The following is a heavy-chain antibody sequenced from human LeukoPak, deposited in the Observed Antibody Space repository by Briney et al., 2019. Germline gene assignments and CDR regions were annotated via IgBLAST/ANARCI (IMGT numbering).Heavy chain of an antibody. CDR1: GGSFSGYY. CDR3: ARGVPLAVAGTHFDY. Sequence: PSETLSPTCAVYGGSFSGYYWSWIRQPPGKGLEWIGEINHSGSTNYNPSLKCRVTISVDTSKNQFSLKLSSVTAADTAVYYCARGVPLAVAGTHFDYWGQGTLVTVSS. V-gene: IGHV4-34*01. D-gene: IGHD6-19*01. CDR2: INHSGST. J-gene: IGHJ4*02.